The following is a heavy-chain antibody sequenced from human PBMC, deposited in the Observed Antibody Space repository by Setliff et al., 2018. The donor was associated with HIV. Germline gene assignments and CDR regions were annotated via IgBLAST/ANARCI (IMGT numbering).Heavy chain of an antibody. CDR1: GDSIGAYH. J-gene: IGHJ4*02. V-gene: IGHV4-59*01. CDR3: ATYSAGEGGRGH. CDR2: IHSSGTT. D-gene: IGHD2-15*01. Sequence: PSETLSLTCSVSGDSIGAYHWSWIRQPPGRGLEWIGYIHSSGTTHYNPSLSSQVTISFDASKKYFSLKLTSVTAADTAMYYCATYSAGEGGRGHWGQGTLVTVSS.